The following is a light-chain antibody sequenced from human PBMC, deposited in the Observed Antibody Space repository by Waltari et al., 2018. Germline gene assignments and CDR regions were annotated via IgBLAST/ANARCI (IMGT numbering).Light chain of an antibody. Sequence: DIQMTQSPPSLSASVGDRVTITCRASQNIRTYLNWYQQTPGKAPRLLIYAAYTLRSVVPARFSASGSGTNFTLTISSLQPEDFATFYCQQTYSDPRTFGGGTKV. V-gene: IGKV1-39*01. CDR1: QNIRTY. CDR2: AAY. CDR3: QQTYSDPRT. J-gene: IGKJ4*01.